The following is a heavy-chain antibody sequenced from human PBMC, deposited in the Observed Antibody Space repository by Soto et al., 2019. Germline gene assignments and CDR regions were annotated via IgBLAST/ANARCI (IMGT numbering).Heavy chain of an antibody. V-gene: IGHV1-18*01. CDR3: ARSEYTYSLAY. Sequence: QVQLVQSGGEVKKPGASVKVSCKASGYTFTNYAISWVRQAPGQGLEWMGWISGYNGNTNYAQKLQDRVTMTTDTSTSKAYRELRSLSSDDTAVYYCARSEYTYSLAYWGQGTLVTVSS. D-gene: IGHD5-18*01. J-gene: IGHJ4*02. CDR2: ISGYNGNT. CDR1: GYTFTNYA.